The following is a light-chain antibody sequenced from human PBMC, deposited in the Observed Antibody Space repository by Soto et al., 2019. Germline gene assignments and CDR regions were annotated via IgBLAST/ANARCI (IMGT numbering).Light chain of an antibody. J-gene: IGKJ1*01. V-gene: IGKV3-15*01. CDR3: QQYNNWPPWT. CDR2: AAS. Sequence: EIVMTQSPATLSVSPGERATLSCRASQSVGGNLAWYQQKPGQPPRLLIYAASSRPTGIPARFSGSGSGTEFTLTISSLQSEDFAVYYCQQYNNWPPWTFRQGTKVEIK. CDR1: QSVGGN.